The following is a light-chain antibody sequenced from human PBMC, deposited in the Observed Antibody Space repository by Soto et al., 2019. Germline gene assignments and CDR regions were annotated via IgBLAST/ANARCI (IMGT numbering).Light chain of an antibody. CDR2: EGS. CDR3: CSYAGSVV. V-gene: IGLV2-23*01. Sequence: QSVLTQPASVSGSPGQSITISCTGTSSDVGSYNLVSRYQQHPGKAPKLMIYEGSKRPSGVSNRFSGSKSGNTASLTISGLQAEDEADYYCCSYAGSVVFGGGTKLTVL. CDR1: SSDVGSYNL. J-gene: IGLJ2*01.